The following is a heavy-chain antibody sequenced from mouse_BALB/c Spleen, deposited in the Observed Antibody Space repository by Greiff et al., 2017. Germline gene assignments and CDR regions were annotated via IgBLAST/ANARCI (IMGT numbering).Heavy chain of an antibody. CDR1: GYTFTSYN. Sequence: QVQLQQPGAELVKPGASVKMSCKASGYTFTSYNMHWVKQTPGQGLEWIGAIYPGNGDTSYNQKFKGKATLTADKSSSTAYMQLSSLTSEASAVYYCARYDGYVYAMDYWGQGTSVTVSS. V-gene: IGHV1-12*01. J-gene: IGHJ4*01. D-gene: IGHD2-3*01. CDR2: IYPGNGDT. CDR3: ARYDGYVYAMDY.